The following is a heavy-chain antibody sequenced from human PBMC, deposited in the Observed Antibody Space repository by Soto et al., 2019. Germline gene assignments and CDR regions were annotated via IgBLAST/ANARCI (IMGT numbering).Heavy chain of an antibody. J-gene: IGHJ4*02. CDR1: GFTFSSYG. CDR2: IWYDGSNK. CDR3: ARGPFYYGSGSYPYYIDY. D-gene: IGHD3-10*01. Sequence: GGSVRLSCAASGFTFSSYGMHWVRQAPGKGLEWVAVIWYDGSNKYYADSVKGRFTISRDNSKNTLYLQMNSLRAEDTAVYYCARGPFYYGSGSYPYYIDYWGQGTLVTVSS. V-gene: IGHV3-33*01.